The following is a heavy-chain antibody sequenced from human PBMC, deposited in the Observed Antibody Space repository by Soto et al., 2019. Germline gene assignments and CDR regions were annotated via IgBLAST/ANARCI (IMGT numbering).Heavy chain of an antibody. CDR3: ARVPSGLWQQLDLTWFDP. CDR2: TIPIFGTA. V-gene: IGHV1-69*01. J-gene: IGHJ5*02. Sequence: SVKGFCKASGGTFSSYSFRWVRQAPGQGRGLMGGTIPIFGTANDAQKCQGSVTITADESTSTAYMELSSLRLEDTAVYYCARVPSGLWQQLDLTWFDPWGQGTLVTVSS. CDR1: GGTFSSYS. D-gene: IGHD6-13*01.